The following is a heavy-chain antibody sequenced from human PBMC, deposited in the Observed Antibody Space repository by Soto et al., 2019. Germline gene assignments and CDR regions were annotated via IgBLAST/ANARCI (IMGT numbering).Heavy chain of an antibody. CDR1: GFMFNHYA. Sequence: EQVLESGGGLVQPGGSLRLSCEASGFMFNHYAMAWVRQTPGKGLEWVSVISGSTGTTYYADSVKGRFTISRDNSKNTLYLQMNGWRVEVSALFSCAKVTGLGASTLDNWGPGTLVTVPS. D-gene: IGHD4-4*01. V-gene: IGHV3-23*01. J-gene: IGHJ4*02. CDR3: AKVTGLGASTLDN. CDR2: ISGSTGTT.